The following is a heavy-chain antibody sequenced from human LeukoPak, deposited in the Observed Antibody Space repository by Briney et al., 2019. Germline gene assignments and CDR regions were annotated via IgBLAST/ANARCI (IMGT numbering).Heavy chain of an antibody. Sequence: GGSLRLSCAASGFSVSHHWMSWVRQAPGKWLEWVANIKKDGSEKYYGDPVEGRFTFSRDNAKNSVYLQMNSVRAEDTTVYYCARGIIGDNYYGLDVWGQGTTVTVSS. J-gene: IGHJ6*02. V-gene: IGHV3-7*01. D-gene: IGHD1-14*01. CDR3: ARGIIGDNYYGLDV. CDR1: GFSVSHHW. CDR2: IKKDGSEK.